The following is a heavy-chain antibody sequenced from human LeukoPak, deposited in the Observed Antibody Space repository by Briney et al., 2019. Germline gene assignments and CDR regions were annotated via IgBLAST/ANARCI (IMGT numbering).Heavy chain of an antibody. CDR1: GYTFTHQW. CDR2: IYPRGSDT. D-gene: IGHD3-10*01. V-gene: IGHV5-51*01. CDR3: ARHSDVIGAI. Sequence: GESLKISCNASGYTFTHQWIGWVRQKSRSGLEWMGIIYPRGSDTRYSPSFQGHVSISPDTSINTAYLEWSRLEASDTAIYYAARHSDVIGAIWGQGTLVTVSS. J-gene: IGHJ4*02.